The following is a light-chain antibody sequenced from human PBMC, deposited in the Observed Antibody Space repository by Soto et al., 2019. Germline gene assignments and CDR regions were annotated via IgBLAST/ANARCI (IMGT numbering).Light chain of an antibody. J-gene: IGLJ3*02. CDR2: RND. Sequence: QPVLTQPPSASGTPGQRVTISCSGSSSNIGGNSVYWYQQLPGAAPKVLIYRNDQRPSGVPDRFSGSKSGTSASLAISGLRSEDEADYYCATWDDSLSGRVFGGGTKLTVL. CDR1: SSNIGGNS. CDR3: ATWDDSLSGRV. V-gene: IGLV1-47*01.